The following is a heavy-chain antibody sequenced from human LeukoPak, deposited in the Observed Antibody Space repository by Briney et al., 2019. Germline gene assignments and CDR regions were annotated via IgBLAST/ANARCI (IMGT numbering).Heavy chain of an antibody. CDR3: ARGSYYDFWSGYYYYYYGMDV. Sequence: PSETLSLTCAVYGGSFSGYCWSWIRQPPGKGLEWIGEINHSGSTNYNPSLKSRVTISVDTSKNQFSLKLSSVTAADTAVYYCARGSYYDFWSGYYYYYYGMDVWGQGTTVTVSS. D-gene: IGHD3-3*01. CDR1: GGSFSGYC. CDR2: INHSGST. V-gene: IGHV4-34*01. J-gene: IGHJ6*02.